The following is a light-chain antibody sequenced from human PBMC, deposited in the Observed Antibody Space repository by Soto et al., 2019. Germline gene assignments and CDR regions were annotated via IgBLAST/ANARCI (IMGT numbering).Light chain of an antibody. Sequence: GDIVTITCRASQSIRYYLAWYQQMPGKAPKLLIYGASSLQSGVPSRFSGSGSGTEFTLTISSLQPDDFATYFCQHHNSYSQTFGQGTKV. V-gene: IGKV1-5*01. CDR1: QSIRYY. J-gene: IGKJ1*01. CDR2: GAS. CDR3: QHHNSYSQT.